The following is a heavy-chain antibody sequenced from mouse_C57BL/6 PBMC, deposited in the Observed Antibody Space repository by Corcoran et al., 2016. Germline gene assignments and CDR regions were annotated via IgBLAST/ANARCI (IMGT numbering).Heavy chain of an antibody. CDR1: GYTFTTYG. CDR3: ARKCRFAY. CDR2: INTYSGVP. J-gene: IGHJ3*01. D-gene: IGHD6-1*01. Sequence: QIQLVQSGPELKKPGETVKISCKASGYTFTTYGMSWVKQVPGKGLKWMGWINTYSGVPTYADDFKGRFAFSLETSASTAYLQINNLKNEDTATYFCARKCRFAYWGQGTLVTVSA. V-gene: IGHV9-3*01.